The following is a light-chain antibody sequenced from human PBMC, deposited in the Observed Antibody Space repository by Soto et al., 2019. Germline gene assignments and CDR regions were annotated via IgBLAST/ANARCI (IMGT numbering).Light chain of an antibody. V-gene: IGKV3-20*01. Sequence: ENVLTQSPGTLSLSPGERAPLSCRASQSVSNNYLAWYQQKPGQAPRLLIYGASNRATGIPDRFSGSGSGTDFTLTISRLEPEDFAVYYCQQYGSSGTFGQGTKV. CDR2: GAS. CDR3: QQYGSSGT. J-gene: IGKJ1*01. CDR1: QSVSNNY.